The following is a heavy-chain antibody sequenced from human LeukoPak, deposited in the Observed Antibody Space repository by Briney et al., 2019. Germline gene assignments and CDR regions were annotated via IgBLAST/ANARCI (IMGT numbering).Heavy chain of an antibody. CDR2: ISSSSSYI. D-gene: IGHD3-22*01. CDR3: AIDSSVYYRN. J-gene: IGHJ4*02. Sequence: GGSLRLSCAASGFTFSSYSMDWVRQAPGKGLEWVSSISSSSSYIYYADSVKGRFTISRDNAKNSLYLQMNSLRAEETAVYYCAIDSSVYYRNWGQGTLVTVSS. V-gene: IGHV3-21*01. CDR1: GFTFSSYS.